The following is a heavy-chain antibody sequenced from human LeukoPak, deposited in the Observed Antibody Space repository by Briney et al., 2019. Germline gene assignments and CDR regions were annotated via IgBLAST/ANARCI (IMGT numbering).Heavy chain of an antibody. D-gene: IGHD6-13*01. CDR2: IYSGGST. Sequence: GGSLRLSCAASGFTFSSYAMSWVRQAPGKGLEWVSVIYSGGSTYYADSVKGRFTISRDNSKNTLYLQMNSLRVEDTAVYYCASGRGIAAAGYLFDYWGQGTLVTVSS. CDR1: GFTFSSYA. CDR3: ASGRGIAAAGYLFDY. J-gene: IGHJ4*02. V-gene: IGHV3-66*01.